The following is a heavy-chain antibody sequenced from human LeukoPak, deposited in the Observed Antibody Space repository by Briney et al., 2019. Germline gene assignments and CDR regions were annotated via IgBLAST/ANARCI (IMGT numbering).Heavy chain of an antibody. D-gene: IGHD3-10*01. CDR1: GASISSYY. CDR2: IYYSGST. J-gene: IGHJ4*02. CDR3: ARSPYGSGSYGFDY. Sequence: SETLSLTCTVSGASISSYYWSWIRQPPGKGLEWIGYIYYSGSTNYNPSLKSRVTISVDTSKNQFSLKLGSVTAADTAVYYCARSPYGSGSYGFDYWGQGTLVTVSS. V-gene: IGHV4-59*01.